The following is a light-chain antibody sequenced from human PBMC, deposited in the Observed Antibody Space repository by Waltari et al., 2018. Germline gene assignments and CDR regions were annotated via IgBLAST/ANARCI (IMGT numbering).Light chain of an antibody. CDR3: CSYAGSSIWV. CDR2: EDT. V-gene: IGLV2-23*01. CDR1: SSDVGCYNP. J-gene: IGLJ3*02. Sequence: QSALTQPASVSGSPGQSITLSCTGPSSDVGCYNPVSWYQQHPGKAPKLMIYEDTKRPSGVSNRFSGSKSGNTASLTISGLQAEDEADYYCCSYAGSSIWVFGGGTELTVL.